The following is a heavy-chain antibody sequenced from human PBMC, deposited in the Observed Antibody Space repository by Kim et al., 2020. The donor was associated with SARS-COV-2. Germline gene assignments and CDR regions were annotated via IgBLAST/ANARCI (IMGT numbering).Heavy chain of an antibody. D-gene: IGHD5-18*01. Sequence: YHADSVKGRFTISRDNSKNTLYLQMNSLRAEDTAVYYCARGIDTASPFDPWGQGTLVTVSS. CDR3: ARGIDTASPFDP. J-gene: IGHJ5*02. V-gene: IGHV3-30*01.